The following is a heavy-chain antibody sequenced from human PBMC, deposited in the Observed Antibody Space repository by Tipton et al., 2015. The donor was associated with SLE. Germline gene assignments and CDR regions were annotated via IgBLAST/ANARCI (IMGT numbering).Heavy chain of an antibody. J-gene: IGHJ5*02. D-gene: IGHD3-10*01. CDR3: ARAPGLVWFGERRFDP. CDR1: GGSISSYY. CDR2: IYYSGST. V-gene: IGHV4-59*12. Sequence: TLSLTCTVSGGSISSYYWSWIRQPPGKGLEWIGYIYYSGSTYYNPSLKSRVTISVDTSKNQFSLKLSSVTAADTAVYYCARAPGLVWFGERRFDPWGQGTLVTVSS.